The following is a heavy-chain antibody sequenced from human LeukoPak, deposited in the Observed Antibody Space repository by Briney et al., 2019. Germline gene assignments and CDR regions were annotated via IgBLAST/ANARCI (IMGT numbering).Heavy chain of an antibody. CDR2: ISAYNGNT. V-gene: IGHV1-18*01. J-gene: IGHJ4*02. D-gene: IGHD2/OR15-2a*01. CDR3: ARDLSVSTAGNY. CDR1: GYIFTSYG. Sequence: ASVKVSCKASGYIFTSYGISRVRQAPGQGLEWMGWISAYNGNTNYAQKLQGRVTMTTDTSTSTAYMELRSLRSDDTAVYYCARDLSVSTAGNYWGQGTLVTVSS.